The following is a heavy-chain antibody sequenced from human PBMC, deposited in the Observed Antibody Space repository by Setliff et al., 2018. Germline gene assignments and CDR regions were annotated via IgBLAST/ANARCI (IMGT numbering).Heavy chain of an antibody. V-gene: IGHV4-31*03. CDR3: ARGHCSSGECPNYFDP. D-gene: IGHD2-15*01. Sequence: SETLSLTCTVSGGSMIGGHYYWSWLRQLPGKGLEWIAYIYYSGNTYYNPSLKSRVTISVDTSKNQFSLKINSVTAADTAVYYCARGHCSSGECPNYFDPWGQGTQVTVSS. CDR2: IYYSGNT. J-gene: IGHJ5*02. CDR1: GGSMIGGHYY.